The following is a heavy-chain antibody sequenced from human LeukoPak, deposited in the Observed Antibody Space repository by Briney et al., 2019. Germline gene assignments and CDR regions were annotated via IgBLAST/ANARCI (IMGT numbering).Heavy chain of an antibody. CDR2: INPSGGST. CDR1: GYTFTSYY. J-gene: IGHJ3*02. V-gene: IGHV1-46*01. D-gene: IGHD3-9*01. Sequence: ASVKVSCKASGYTFTSYYMHWVRQAPGQGLEWMGIINPSGGSTSYAQKFQGRVTMTRDTSTSTVYMELSSLRSEDTAVYYCAREQYYDILTGSGAFDIWGQGTMVTVSS. CDR3: AREQYYDILTGSGAFDI.